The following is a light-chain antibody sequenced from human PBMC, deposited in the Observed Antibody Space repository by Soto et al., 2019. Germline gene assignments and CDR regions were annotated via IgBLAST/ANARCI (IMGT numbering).Light chain of an antibody. CDR2: ANT. Sequence: QPVLTQPPSVSGAPGQRVTISCTGSSSNIGASYDVHWYQKLPGIAPKLLIYANTNRPSGVPDRFSGSKSGTSASLAITGLQVEDEADYYCQSYDTTLSAVVFGGGTKLTVL. V-gene: IGLV1-40*01. CDR1: SSNIGASYD. J-gene: IGLJ2*01. CDR3: QSYDTTLSAVV.